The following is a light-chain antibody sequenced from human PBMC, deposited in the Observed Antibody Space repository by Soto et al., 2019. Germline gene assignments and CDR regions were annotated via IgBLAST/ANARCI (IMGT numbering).Light chain of an antibody. CDR3: QQRSNWLLT. Sequence: EIVLTQSPGTLSLSPGERVTLSCRASHRVSSYLAWYQQKPGQAPRLLIYGATTRATGIPARFSGSGSGTDCTLTISSLQSEDVAVYYCQQRSNWLLTLRGGTKVDIK. CDR1: HRVSSY. CDR2: GAT. V-gene: IGKV3-11*01. J-gene: IGKJ4*01.